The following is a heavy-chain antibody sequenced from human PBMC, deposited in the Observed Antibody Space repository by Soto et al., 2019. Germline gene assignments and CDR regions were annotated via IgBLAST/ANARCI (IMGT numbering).Heavy chain of an antibody. Sequence: DVQLVETGGGLIQPGGSLRPSCAASGFIVSSSYMSWVRQAPGKGLEWVSVLYSDGRTYYADSVKGRFTISRDNSKNTLYLQMNSLSAEDTAVYYCARCSGWYGQCYFDCWGQGTLVTVSS. V-gene: IGHV3-53*02. CDR1: GFIVSSSY. CDR3: ARCSGWYGQCYFDC. D-gene: IGHD6-13*01. CDR2: LYSDGRT. J-gene: IGHJ4*02.